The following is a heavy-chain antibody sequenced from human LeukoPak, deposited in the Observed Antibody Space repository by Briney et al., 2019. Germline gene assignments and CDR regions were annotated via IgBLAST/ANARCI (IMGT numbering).Heavy chain of an antibody. CDR2: IWYDGSNK. D-gene: IGHD2-2*01. J-gene: IGHJ5*02. V-gene: IGHV3-33*01. Sequence: PGGSLRLSCAASGFTFSSYGMHWGRQAPGKGLEWVAVIWYDGSNKYYADSVKGRFTISRDNSKNTLYLQMNSLRAEDTAVYYCARDAIVVVPAAYNWFDPWGQGTLVTVSS. CDR3: ARDAIVVVPAAYNWFDP. CDR1: GFTFSSYG.